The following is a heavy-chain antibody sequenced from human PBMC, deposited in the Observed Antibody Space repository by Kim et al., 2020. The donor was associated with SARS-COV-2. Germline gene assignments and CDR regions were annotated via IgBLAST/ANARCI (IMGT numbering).Heavy chain of an antibody. CDR3: AKELVPAVGTNLDF. J-gene: IGHJ4*02. V-gene: IGHV3-23*01. Sequence: DADAVKGRFTISRDNSKNTLYLEMNDLRAEDTAVYYCAKELVPAVGTNLDFWGQGTLVTVSS. D-gene: IGHD6-13*01.